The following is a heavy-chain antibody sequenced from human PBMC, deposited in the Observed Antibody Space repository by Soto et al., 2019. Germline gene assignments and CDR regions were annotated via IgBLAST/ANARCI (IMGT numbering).Heavy chain of an antibody. CDR1: RFTFSTYW. J-gene: IGHJ4*02. CDR3: VRSDMATIPRY. D-gene: IGHD5-18*01. CDR2: INPDGRTT. Sequence: EVQLVESGGGLVQPGGSLRLSCAASRFTFSTYWMHWVRQAPGKGLVWVSRINPDGRTTSHADSVKGRFTISRDNAKNTLYLQMDSLRAEDTAMYYCVRSDMATIPRYWGQGTLVTVSS. V-gene: IGHV3-74*01.